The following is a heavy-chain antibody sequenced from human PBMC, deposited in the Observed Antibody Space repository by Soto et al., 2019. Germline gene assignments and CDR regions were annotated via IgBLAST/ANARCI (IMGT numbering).Heavy chain of an antibody. CDR1: GGSFSGYY. CDR2: INHSGST. J-gene: IGHJ6*02. Sequence: SESLSLTCAVYGGSFSGYYWSWIRQPPGKGLEWIGEINHSGSTNYNPSLKSRVTISVDTSKNQFSLKLSSVTAADTAVYYCARGRARGSSSWYGGYYYYGMDVWGQGTTVTVSS. V-gene: IGHV4-34*01. D-gene: IGHD6-13*01. CDR3: ARGRARGSSSWYGGYYYYGMDV.